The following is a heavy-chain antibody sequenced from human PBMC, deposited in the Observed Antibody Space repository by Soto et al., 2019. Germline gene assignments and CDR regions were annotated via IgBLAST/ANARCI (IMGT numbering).Heavy chain of an antibody. V-gene: IGHV3-23*01. CDR2: ISGSGDST. J-gene: IGHJ4*02. D-gene: IGHD3-10*01. CDR3: AKRAYGSDFDY. CDR1: GFTFSSYA. Sequence: EVQLLESGGGLVQPGGSLRLSCTASGFTFSSYAMNWVRQAPGEGLEWVSVISGSGDSTYYADSVKGRFTISRDNSKNTLYLLMNSLRAEDTAVYYCAKRAYGSDFDYWGQGTLVTVSS.